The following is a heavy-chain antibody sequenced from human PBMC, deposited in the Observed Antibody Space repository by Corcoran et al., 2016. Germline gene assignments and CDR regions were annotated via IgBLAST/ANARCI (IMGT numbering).Heavy chain of an antibody. J-gene: IGHJ6*02. V-gene: IGHV4-38-2*02. CDR2: IYHSGST. CDR3: ARMSGRLLWFGSKRENYYYYGMDV. CDR1: GYSISSGYY. D-gene: IGHD3-10*01. Sequence: QVQLQESGPGLVKPSETLSLTCTVSGYSISSGYYWGWIRQPPGKGLEWIGSIYHSGSTYYNPSLKSRVTISVYTSKNKFSLKLSSVTAADTAVYYCARMSGRLLWFGSKRENYYYYGMDVWGQGTTVTVSS.